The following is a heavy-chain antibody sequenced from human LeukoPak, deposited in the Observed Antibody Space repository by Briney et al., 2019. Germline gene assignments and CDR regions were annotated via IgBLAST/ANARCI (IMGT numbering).Heavy chain of an antibody. Sequence: GGSLRLSCAASGFTFSSYAMSWVRQAPGKGLEWVSAISGSGGSTYYADSVKGRFTISRDNSKNTLYLQMNSLRAEDTAVYYCAKDPAVHWNAGRFDAFDIWGQGTMVTVSS. CDR1: GFTFSSYA. D-gene: IGHD1-1*01. CDR2: ISGSGGST. CDR3: AKDPAVHWNAGRFDAFDI. V-gene: IGHV3-23*01. J-gene: IGHJ3*02.